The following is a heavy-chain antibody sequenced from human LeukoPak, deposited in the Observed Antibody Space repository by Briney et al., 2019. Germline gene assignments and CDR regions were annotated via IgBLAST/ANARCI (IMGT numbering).Heavy chain of an antibody. J-gene: IGHJ4*02. Sequence: SVKVSCKASGGTFSSYAISWVRQAPGRGREWMGRIIPIFGTANYAQKFQGRITITTDESTSTAYMELSSLRSEDTAVDCGARDGIAAAGFGYWGQGTLVTVSS. CDR2: IIPIFGTA. V-gene: IGHV1-69*05. CDR3: ARDGIAAAGFGY. CDR1: GGTFSSYA. D-gene: IGHD6-13*01.